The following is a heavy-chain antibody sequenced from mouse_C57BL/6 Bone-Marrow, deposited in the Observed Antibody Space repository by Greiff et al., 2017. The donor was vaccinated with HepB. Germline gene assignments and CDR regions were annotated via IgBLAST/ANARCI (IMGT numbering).Heavy chain of an antibody. CDR1: GYTFTSYW. V-gene: IGHV1-55*01. CDR2: IYPGSGST. J-gene: IGHJ3*01. CDR3: ARSGGSPETFAY. D-gene: IGHD1-1*01. Sequence: QVQLQQSGAELVKPGASVKMSCKASGYTFTSYWITWVKQRPGQGLEWIGDIYPGSGSTNYNEKFKSKATLTVDTSSSTAYMQLSSLTSEDSAVYYSARSGGSPETFAYWGQGTLVTVSA.